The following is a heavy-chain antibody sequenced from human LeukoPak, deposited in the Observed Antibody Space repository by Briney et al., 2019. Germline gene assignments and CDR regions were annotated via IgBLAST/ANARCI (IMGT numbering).Heavy chain of an antibody. Sequence: GGSLRLSCAASGFTFSSYAMHWVRQAPGKGLEWVAVISYDGSNKYYADSVKGRFTISRDNSKNTLYLQMNSLRAKDTAVYYCAKVGVYDSSGYYSVNDAFDIWGQGTMVTVSS. D-gene: IGHD3-22*01. CDR2: ISYDGSNK. J-gene: IGHJ3*02. CDR1: GFTFSSYA. CDR3: AKVGVYDSSGYYSVNDAFDI. V-gene: IGHV3-30*04.